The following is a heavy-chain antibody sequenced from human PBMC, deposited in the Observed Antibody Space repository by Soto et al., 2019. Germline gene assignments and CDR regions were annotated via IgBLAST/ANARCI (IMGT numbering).Heavy chain of an antibody. D-gene: IGHD3-3*01. CDR3: ARGLTPMYYDFWRPGSNWFDP. V-gene: IGHV1-8*01. CDR2: MNPNSGNT. CDR1: GYTFTSYD. J-gene: IGHJ5*02. Sequence: ASVKVSCKASGYTFTSYDINWVRQATGQGLEWMGWMNPNSGNTGYAQKFQGRVTMTRNTSISTAYMELGSLRSEDTAVYYCARGLTPMYYDFWRPGSNWFDPWGQGTLVTVSS.